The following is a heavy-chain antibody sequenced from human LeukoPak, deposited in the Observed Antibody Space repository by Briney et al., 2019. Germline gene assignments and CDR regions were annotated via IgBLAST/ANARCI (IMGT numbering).Heavy chain of an antibody. J-gene: IGHJ5*02. CDR1: GGSFSGYY. CDR3: ARAGYCSGGSCDKRYNWFDP. Sequence: SETLSLSCTVSGGSFSGYYWSWIRQHPGKGLEWIGYIHYSGSTYYNPSLKSRVTISVDTSKNQFSLKLSSVTAADTAVYYCARAGYCSGGSCDKRYNWFDPWGQGTLVTVSS. CDR2: IHYSGST. V-gene: IGHV4-31*03. D-gene: IGHD2-15*01.